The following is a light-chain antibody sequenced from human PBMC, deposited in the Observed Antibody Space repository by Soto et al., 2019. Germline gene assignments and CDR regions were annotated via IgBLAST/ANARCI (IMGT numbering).Light chain of an antibody. J-gene: IGLJ1*01. Sequence: QPVLTQPPSASGSPGQSVTISCTGTSSDVGGYNYVSWYQQHPGKAPKLMIYEVSKRPSGVPDRFSGSKSGNTASLTVSGLQAEDEADYYCSSYAGSNKVYVFGTGTKVTVL. V-gene: IGLV2-8*01. CDR2: EVS. CDR1: SSDVGGYNY. CDR3: SSYAGSNKVYV.